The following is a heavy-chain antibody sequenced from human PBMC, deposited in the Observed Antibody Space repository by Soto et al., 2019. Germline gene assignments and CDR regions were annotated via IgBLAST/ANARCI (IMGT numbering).Heavy chain of an antibody. CDR2: IWYDGINK. V-gene: IGHV3-33*08. CDR1: GFNFRDYS. Sequence: GGSLRHSCTSSGFNFRDYSINWVRQAPGKGLEWVAFIWYDGINKYYADSVKGRFTISRDNSKNTLYLEMNSLRAEDTAVYYCARRTNGYFAYWGQGALVTVSS. D-gene: IGHD2-8*01. CDR3: ARRTNGYFAY. J-gene: IGHJ4*02.